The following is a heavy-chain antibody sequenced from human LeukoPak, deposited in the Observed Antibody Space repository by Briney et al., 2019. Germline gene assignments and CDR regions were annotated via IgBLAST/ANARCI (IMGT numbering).Heavy chain of an antibody. CDR1: GFTFSSYA. J-gene: IGHJ4*02. CDR3: AKESPHFDY. Sequence: PGGSLRLSCAASGFTFSSYAMNWVRQAPGKGLEWVSGIFGSGGSAHYADSVKGRFTISRDNSQNTVYLQMNSLRAEDTAVYYCAKESPHFDYWGQGTLVTVSS. CDR2: IFGSGGSA. V-gene: IGHV3-23*01.